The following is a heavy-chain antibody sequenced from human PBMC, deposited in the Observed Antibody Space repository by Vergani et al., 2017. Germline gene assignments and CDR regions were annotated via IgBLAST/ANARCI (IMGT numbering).Heavy chain of an antibody. CDR2: ISSNGGST. D-gene: IGHD4-17*01. V-gene: IGHV3-64D*06. CDR3: VRGDPGDHGDYDAFDI. Sequence: VQLVESGGGLVQPGGSLRLSCSASGFTFSSYAMHWVRQAPGKGLEYVSAISSNGGSTYYADSVKGRFTISRDNSKNTLYLQMSSLRAEDTAVYYCVRGDPGDHGDYDAFDIWGQGTMVTVSS. J-gene: IGHJ3*02. CDR1: GFTFSSYA.